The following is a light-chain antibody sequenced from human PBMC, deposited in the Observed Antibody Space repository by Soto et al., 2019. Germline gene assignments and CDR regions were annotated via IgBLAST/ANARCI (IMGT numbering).Light chain of an antibody. Sequence: EIVVTQSPSTLSVSHGERASLSCRASHSVSSSYLAWYHQKPGQAPRLPIYASSSRATGIPDRFSGSGSGTDFTLTISRLEPEDFAVYYCQYYGILPGTFGQGTKVDIK. J-gene: IGKJ1*01. CDR3: QYYGILPGT. CDR2: ASS. CDR1: HSVSSSY. V-gene: IGKV3-20*01.